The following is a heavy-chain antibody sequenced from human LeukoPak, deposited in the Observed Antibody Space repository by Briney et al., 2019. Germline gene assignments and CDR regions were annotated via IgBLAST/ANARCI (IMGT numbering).Heavy chain of an antibody. V-gene: IGHV3-7*01. D-gene: IGHD1-26*01. Sequence: PGGSLRLSCAASGFTFSSYWMSWVRQAPGKGLEWVANIKQDGSEKYYVDSVKGRFTISRDNAKNSPYLQMNSLGAEDTAVYYCARDLQLFSTTSDYYYYMDVWGKGTTVTVSS. CDR1: GFTFSSYW. CDR3: ARDLQLFSTTSDYYYYMDV. J-gene: IGHJ6*03. CDR2: IKQDGSEK.